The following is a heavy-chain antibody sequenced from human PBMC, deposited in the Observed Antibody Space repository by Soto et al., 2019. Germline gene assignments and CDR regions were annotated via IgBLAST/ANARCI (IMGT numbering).Heavy chain of an antibody. D-gene: IGHD5-12*01. CDR2: INPSGGRA. J-gene: IGHJ4*02. V-gene: IGHV1-46*03. CDR1: GGTFTRYT. Sequence: ASDTVPCKASGGTFTRYTTSCVRQAPGQGLEWMGIINPSGGRASYAQKFQGRVTITRDTSTSTVYMELSSLRSEDTAVYYCARASSGGYDLEYYFEYWGQGTLVTVSS. CDR3: ARASSGGYDLEYYFEY.